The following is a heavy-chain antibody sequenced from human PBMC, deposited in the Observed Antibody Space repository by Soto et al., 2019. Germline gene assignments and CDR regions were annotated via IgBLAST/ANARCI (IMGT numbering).Heavy chain of an antibody. Sequence: QVPLVQSGAEVKKPGASVKVPCKASGYTFSTYDINWVRQAPGQGLEWMGWLNPNSGNTGHAQKFQGRVTMTRNTSISTPYTELSSLRSEDTAVYYCARPRYSGYCILDYWGQGTLVTVSS. V-gene: IGHV1-8*01. CDR3: ARPRYSGYCILDY. CDR2: LNPNSGNT. D-gene: IGHD5-12*01. CDR1: GYTFSTYD. J-gene: IGHJ4*02.